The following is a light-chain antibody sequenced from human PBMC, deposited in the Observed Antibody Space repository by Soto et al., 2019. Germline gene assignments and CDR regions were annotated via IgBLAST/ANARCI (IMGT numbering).Light chain of an antibody. J-gene: IGKJ3*01. CDR2: DAS. V-gene: IGKV1-33*01. CDR3: QQYDNLPFT. Sequence: DVQMTQSPSSLSASEGDRVTITCQASQDINNYLNWYQQKPGKAPKLLIFDASNLETGVPSRFSGSRSGADFTFTISSLHAEDIATYYCQQYDNLPFTFGPGTKVDIK. CDR1: QDINNY.